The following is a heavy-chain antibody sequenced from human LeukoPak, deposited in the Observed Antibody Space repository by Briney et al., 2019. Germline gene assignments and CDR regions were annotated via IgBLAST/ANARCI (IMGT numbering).Heavy chain of an antibody. V-gene: IGHV3-48*01. Sequence: PGGSLRLSCAASGFSFSDYDMNWVRQAPGKGLEWVAWISTSSTTIYYADSVKGRFTISRDNAKNSLYLQMNSLRAEDTAVYYCARVSNYSGERHFDYWGQGTLVTVSS. CDR3: ARVSNYSGERHFDY. CDR1: GFSFSDYD. D-gene: IGHD1-7*01. J-gene: IGHJ4*02. CDR2: ISTSSTTI.